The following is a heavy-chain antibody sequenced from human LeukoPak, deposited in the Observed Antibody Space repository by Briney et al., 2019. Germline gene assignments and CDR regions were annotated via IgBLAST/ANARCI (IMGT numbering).Heavy chain of an antibody. CDR3: ARSTADRNYDFWSGYYQYYFDY. J-gene: IGHJ4*02. D-gene: IGHD3-3*01. CDR1: GGTFSSYA. Sequence: ASVKVSCKASGGTFSSYAISWVRQATGQGLEWMGWMNPNSGNTGYAQKFQGRVTMTRNTSISTAYMELSSLRSEDTAVYYCARSTADRNYDFWSGYYQYYFDYWGQGTLVTVSS. CDR2: MNPNSGNT. V-gene: IGHV1-8*02.